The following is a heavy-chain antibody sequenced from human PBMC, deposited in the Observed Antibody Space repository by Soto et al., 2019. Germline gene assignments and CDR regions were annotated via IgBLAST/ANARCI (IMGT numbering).Heavy chain of an antibody. V-gene: IGHV1-46*01. CDR1: GYTFTSHY. CDR2: TNPTGSNK. D-gene: IGHD1-26*01. Sequence: QVQLLQSGAEVKEPGASVKISCQTFGYTFTSHYVHWVRQAPGQGLEWMAVTNPTGSNKLYAQNCRTRFTLSTDTATGTMDMELKSLGSDDTAVYYCARDFSYTYDGRSDWWFDPWGQGTLVTVSS. CDR3: ARDFSYTYDGRSDWWFDP. J-gene: IGHJ5*02.